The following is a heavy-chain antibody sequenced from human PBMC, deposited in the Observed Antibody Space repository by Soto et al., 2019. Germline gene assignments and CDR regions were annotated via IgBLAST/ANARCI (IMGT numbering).Heavy chain of an antibody. CDR1: GGSISNYY. V-gene: IGHV4-59*01. CDR2: IYYSGST. CDR3: ARAQPFDS. J-gene: IGHJ4*02. Sequence: SETLSLTCIVSGGSISNYYWSWIRQPPGKGLEWIGYIYYSGSTNYNPSLQSRVTISVDTSKNQFSLNLRSVTTADTAVYYCARAQPFDSWGQGILVTVSS. D-gene: IGHD2-2*01.